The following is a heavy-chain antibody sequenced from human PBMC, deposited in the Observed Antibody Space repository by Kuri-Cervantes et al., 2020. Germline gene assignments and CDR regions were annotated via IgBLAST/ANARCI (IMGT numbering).Heavy chain of an antibody. CDR1: GFTFDDYA. CDR2: VSWNSGSI. V-gene: IGHV3-9*01. Sequence: GGALRLPCAASGFTFDDYAMHWVRQAPGKGLEWVAGVSWNSGSIGYTDSVKGRFTISRDNANHSLHLQMSSLRAEDTAFYYCAKDLGAYGYHYGMDVWGQGTTVTVSS. CDR3: AKDLGAYGYHYGMDV. D-gene: IGHD5-12*01. J-gene: IGHJ6*02.